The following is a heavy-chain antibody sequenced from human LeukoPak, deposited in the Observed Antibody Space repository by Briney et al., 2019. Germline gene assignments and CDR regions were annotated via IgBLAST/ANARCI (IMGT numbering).Heavy chain of an antibody. Sequence: SETLSLTCAVYGGSFSGYYWSWIRQPPGKGLEWIGEINTYYNPSLKSRVTISVHTSKYQFSLKLSSVTAADTAVYYCARTSSSGLVGGYYFDYWGQGTLVTVSS. V-gene: IGHV4-34*01. D-gene: IGHD6-19*01. J-gene: IGHJ4*02. CDR2: INT. CDR1: GGSFSGYY. CDR3: ARTSSSGLVGGYYFDY.